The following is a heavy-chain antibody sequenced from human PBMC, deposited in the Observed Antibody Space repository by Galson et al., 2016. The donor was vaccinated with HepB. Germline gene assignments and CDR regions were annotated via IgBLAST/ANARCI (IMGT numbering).Heavy chain of an antibody. CDR2: ITWNSGTI. Sequence: SLRLSCAASGFIFDDYAMHWVRQAPGKGLEWVSGITWNSGTIGYADSVKGRFTISRDNAKNSLYLQMNSLRGDDTALYYCAKDIRSVATSLYNWGQGTLVTVSS. CDR1: GFIFDDYA. CDR3: AKDIRSVATSLYN. D-gene: IGHD5-12*01. V-gene: IGHV3-9*01. J-gene: IGHJ1*01.